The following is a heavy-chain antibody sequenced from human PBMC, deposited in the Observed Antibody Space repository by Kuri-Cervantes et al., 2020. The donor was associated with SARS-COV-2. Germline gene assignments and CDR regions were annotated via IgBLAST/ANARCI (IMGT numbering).Heavy chain of an antibody. J-gene: IGHJ4*02. V-gene: IGHV1-18*01. D-gene: IGHD3-3*01. CDR1: GYTFTSYG. CDR3: ARSGIFSFGAFFSPFDY. CDR2: ISAYNGNT. Sequence: ASVKVSCKASGYTFTSYGISWVRQAPGQGLEWMGWISAYNGNTNYAQKLQGRVTMTTDTSTSTAYMELRSLRSDDTAVYYCARSGIFSFGAFFSPFDYWGQGTLVTVSS.